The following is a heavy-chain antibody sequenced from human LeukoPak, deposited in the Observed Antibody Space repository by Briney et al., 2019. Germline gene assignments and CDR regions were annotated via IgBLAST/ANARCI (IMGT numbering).Heavy chain of an antibody. CDR2: INGRGVST. CDR1: GFTFSNYW. V-gene: IGHV3-23*01. J-gene: IGHJ4*02. Sequence: GGSLRLSCAASGFTFSNYWMHWVRQAPGKGLEWVSCINGRGVSTYYADSVKGRFTISRDNSKNTLYLHMSSLRADDTAIYYCAREAYYDCSGSLDYWGQGTLVTVSS. CDR3: AREAYYDCSGSLDY. D-gene: IGHD3-22*01.